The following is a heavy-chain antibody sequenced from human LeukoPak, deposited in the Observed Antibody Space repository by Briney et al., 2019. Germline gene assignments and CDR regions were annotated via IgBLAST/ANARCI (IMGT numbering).Heavy chain of an antibody. D-gene: IGHD2-2*02. CDR3: ARGYCSSTSCYTATPHNWFDP. J-gene: IGHJ5*02. CDR1: GFVFSDYG. V-gene: IGHV3-33*01. CDR2: IFYDGNGK. Sequence: GGSLRLSCAASGFVFSDYGMHWVRQAPGKGLEWVAAIFYDGNGKYYADSVKGRFTISRDTSKNTLYLQMNSLRAEDTAVYYCARGYCSSTSCYTATPHNWFDPWGQGTLVTVSS.